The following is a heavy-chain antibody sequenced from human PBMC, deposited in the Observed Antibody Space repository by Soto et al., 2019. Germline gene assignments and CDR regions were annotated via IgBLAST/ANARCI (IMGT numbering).Heavy chain of an antibody. D-gene: IGHD5-12*01. J-gene: IGHJ6*02. CDR3: ARRRRVEMATISPLGYYYYGMDV. V-gene: IGHV4-31*03. CDR2: IYYSGST. CDR1: GGSISSGGYY. Sequence: QVQLQESGPGLVKPSQTLSLTCTVSGGSISSGGYYWSWIRQHPGKGLEWIGYIYYSGSTYYNPSLKSRVTDSVDTSKNQFSLRLSSVTAADTAVYYCARRRRVEMATISPLGYYYYGMDVWGQGTTVTVSS.